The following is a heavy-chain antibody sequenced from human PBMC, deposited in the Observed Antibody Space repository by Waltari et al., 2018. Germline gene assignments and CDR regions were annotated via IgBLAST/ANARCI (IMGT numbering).Heavy chain of an antibody. J-gene: IGHJ6*02. D-gene: IGHD3-22*01. V-gene: IGHV4-39*02. CDR2: VHSGGTT. CDR3: ARRSSGAYPDYYYGLDV. Sequence: QLQLQESGPGLVEPSETLSLTCSVSGGPLSGNSYSWGWIRQPPGKGLEWIGSVHSGGTTYYHPSLKSRISISLDTTEHRFSLKLTSVTAADTAVYYCARRSSGAYPDYYYGLDVWGQGATV. CDR1: GGPLSGNSYS.